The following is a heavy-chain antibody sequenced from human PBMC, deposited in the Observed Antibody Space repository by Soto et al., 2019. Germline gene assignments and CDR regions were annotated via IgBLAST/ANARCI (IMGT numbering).Heavy chain of an antibody. CDR3: AREDDDILAGYSTFDY. CDR2: IYHSGST. CDR1: GGSISSYY. V-gene: IGHV4-59*12. D-gene: IGHD3-9*01. Sequence: SGTLSLTCTVSGGSISSYYWSWFRQPPGKGLEWIGEIYHSGSTNYNPSLKSRVTISVDKSKNQFSLKLSSVTAADTAVYYCAREDDDILAGYSTFDYWGQGTLVTVSS. J-gene: IGHJ4*02.